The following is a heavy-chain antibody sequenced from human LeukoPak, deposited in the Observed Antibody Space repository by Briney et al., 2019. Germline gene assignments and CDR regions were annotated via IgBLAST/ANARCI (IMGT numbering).Heavy chain of an antibody. CDR1: GYTFTSYG. CDR2: ISAYNGNT. CDR3: ARDSPDIVVVPAAIPDYYYYGMDV. J-gene: IGHJ6*02. Sequence: ASVTVSYTASGYTFTSYGISWVRQAPGQGLEWMGWISAYNGNTNYAQKLQGRVTMTTDTSTSTAYMELRSLRSDDTAVYYCARDSPDIVVVPAAIPDYYYYGMDVWGQGTTVTVSS. V-gene: IGHV1-18*01. D-gene: IGHD2-2*02.